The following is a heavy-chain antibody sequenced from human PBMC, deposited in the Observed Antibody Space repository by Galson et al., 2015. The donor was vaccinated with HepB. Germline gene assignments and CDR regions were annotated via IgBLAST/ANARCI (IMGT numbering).Heavy chain of an antibody. CDR1: GFTFSNAW. Sequence: SLRLSCAASGFTFSNAWMNWVRQAPRKGLEWVGRIKSKTDGGTTDYAAPVKGRFTISRDDSKNTLYLQMNSLKTEDTAVYYCTTHTILLPMDVWGKGTTVTVSS. J-gene: IGHJ6*03. CDR2: IKSKTDGGTT. D-gene: IGHD3-3*01. V-gene: IGHV3-15*07. CDR3: TTHTILLPMDV.